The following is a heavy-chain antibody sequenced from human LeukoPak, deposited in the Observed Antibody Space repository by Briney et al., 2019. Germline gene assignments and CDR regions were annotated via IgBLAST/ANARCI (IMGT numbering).Heavy chain of an antibody. V-gene: IGHV3-30-3*01. J-gene: IGHJ4*02. D-gene: IGHD1-26*01. CDR1: GFTFSSYA. Sequence: PGGSLRLSCAASGFTFSSYAMHWVRQAPGKGLEWVAVISYDGSNKYYADSVKGRFTISRDNSKNTLYLQMNSLRAEDTAVYYCARDGHSGSTQAGRAYFDYWGQGTLVTVSS. CDR2: ISYDGSNK. CDR3: ARDGHSGSTQAGRAYFDY.